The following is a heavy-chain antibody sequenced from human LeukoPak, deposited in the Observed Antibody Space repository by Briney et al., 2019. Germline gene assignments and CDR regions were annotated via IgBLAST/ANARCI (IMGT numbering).Heavy chain of an antibody. J-gene: IGHJ5*02. V-gene: IGHV4-61*02. CDR1: GGSVNSGNYY. D-gene: IGHD1-26*01. CDR3: TRGGELMNL. Sequence: SETLSLTCTVSGGSVNSGNYYWTWIRQPAGKRLEWIGRIYTSGSTNYNPSLKSRVTISIDASKNQFSLRLSSVTAADTAVYYCTRGGELMNLWGQGTLVTVSS. CDR2: IYTSGST.